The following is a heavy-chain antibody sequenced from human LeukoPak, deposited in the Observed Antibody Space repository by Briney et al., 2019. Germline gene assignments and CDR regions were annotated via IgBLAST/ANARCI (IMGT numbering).Heavy chain of an antibody. CDR3: AKIRGYSYGYGDY. V-gene: IGHV3-23*01. J-gene: IGHJ4*02. D-gene: IGHD5-18*01. CDR1: GFTFSTYA. Sequence: GSLRLSCVASGFTFSTYAMSWVRQAPGKGLEWVSDISDSGSNTYYADSVKGRFTISRDNSKNTQYLQMSSLRAEDTAVYFCAKIRGYSYGYGDYWGQGTLVTVSS. CDR2: ISDSGSNT.